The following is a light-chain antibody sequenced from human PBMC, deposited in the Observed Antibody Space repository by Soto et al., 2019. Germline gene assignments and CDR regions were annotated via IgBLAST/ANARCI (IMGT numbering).Light chain of an antibody. V-gene: IGKV1-5*01. J-gene: IGKJ1*01. CDR1: QTISGW. CDR2: DAS. CDR3: QQYKSYPWT. Sequence: DIQMTQSPSTLSASVGDGVTITCRASQTISGWLAWYQQRPGKAPKLLISDASSLRSGVPSRFSGRGSGTEFTLTISSLQPDDFGSYYCQQYKSYPWTFGHGTTVEV.